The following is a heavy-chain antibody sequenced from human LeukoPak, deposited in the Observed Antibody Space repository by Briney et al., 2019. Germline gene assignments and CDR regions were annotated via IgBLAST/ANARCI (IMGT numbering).Heavy chain of an antibody. J-gene: IGHJ4*02. V-gene: IGHV3-23*01. D-gene: IGHD2-2*01. Sequence: GGSLRLSCAASGFMFSSKGMSWVRQASGKGLEWVSALSGGGDSIYYADSVKGRFTISRDNSKNTLYLQMNSLRAEDTATYYCAKDSPALTSWGQGTLVTVSS. CDR2: LSGGGDSI. CDR1: GFMFSSKG. CDR3: AKDSPALTS.